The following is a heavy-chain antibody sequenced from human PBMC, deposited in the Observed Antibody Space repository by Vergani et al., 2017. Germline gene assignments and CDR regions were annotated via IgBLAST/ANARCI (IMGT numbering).Heavy chain of an antibody. Sequence: QVQLVQSGAEVKKPGASVKVSCKASGYTFTSYYMHWVRQAPGQGLEWMGRIIPILGIANYAQKFQGRVTITADKSTSTAYMELSSLRSEDTAVYYCARGGSGSYDPYYFDYWSQGTLVTVSS. CDR3: ARGGSGSYDPYYFDY. D-gene: IGHD3-10*01. CDR1: GYTFTSYY. V-gene: IGHV1-69*09. CDR2: IIPILGIA. J-gene: IGHJ4*02.